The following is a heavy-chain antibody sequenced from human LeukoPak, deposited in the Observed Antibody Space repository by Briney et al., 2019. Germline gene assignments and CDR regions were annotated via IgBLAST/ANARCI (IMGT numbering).Heavy chain of an antibody. CDR1: GGSISSGDYY. CDR3: ARAAQGYGYYFDY. J-gene: IGHJ4*02. D-gene: IGHD5-18*01. CDR2: IYYSGST. Sequence: SETLSLTCTVSGGSISSGDYYWRWIRQPPGKGLEWIVYIYYSGSTYYNPFLKSRVTISVYTSKNQFSLKLSSVTAADTAVYYCARAAQGYGYYFDYWGQGTLVTVSS. V-gene: IGHV4-30-4*01.